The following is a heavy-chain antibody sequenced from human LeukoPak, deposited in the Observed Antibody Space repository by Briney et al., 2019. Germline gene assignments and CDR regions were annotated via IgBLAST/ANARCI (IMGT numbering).Heavy chain of an antibody. J-gene: IGHJ4*02. D-gene: IGHD6-19*01. CDR1: GFIFSIYG. V-gene: IGHV3-30*18. Sequence: GGSLRLSCAASGFIFSIYGIHWVRQAPGKGLEWVAVISYDGSDKYYADSVKGRLTISRDNSKNTLYLQMNSLIPEDTAVYYCAKFWAGYSSGWVDCWGQGTLVTVSS. CDR3: AKFWAGYSSGWVDC. CDR2: ISYDGSDK.